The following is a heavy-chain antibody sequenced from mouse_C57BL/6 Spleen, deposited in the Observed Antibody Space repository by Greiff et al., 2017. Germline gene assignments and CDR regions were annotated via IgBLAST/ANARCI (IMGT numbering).Heavy chain of an antibody. CDR1: GYTFTSYW. D-gene: IGHD2-5*01. CDR2: IDPSDSYT. J-gene: IGHJ1*03. CDR3: ARKDYSNGAP. Sequence: VQLQQPGAELVKPGASVKLSCKASGYTFTSYWMQWVKQRPGPGLEWIGEIDPSDSYTNYNQKFKGKATLTVDTSSSTASMQLSSLTSADSAVYYCARKDYSNGAPWGTGTTVTVSA. V-gene: IGHV1-50*01.